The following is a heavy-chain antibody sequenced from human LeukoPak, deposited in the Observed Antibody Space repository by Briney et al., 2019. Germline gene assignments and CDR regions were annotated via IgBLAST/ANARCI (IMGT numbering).Heavy chain of an antibody. V-gene: IGHV1-2*02. CDR2: INPNNNGT. CDR1: GYTFTGYY. D-gene: IGHD6-13*01. Sequence: ASVKVSCKASGYTFTGYYIHWVRQAPGQGLEWMGWINPNNNGTNYAQNFQGRVTMTRDTSISTAYMEVSRLRSDDTAVYYCARVRIGQQLDKYYYYAMDVWGQGTTVTVSS. CDR3: ARVRIGQQLDKYYYYAMDV. J-gene: IGHJ6*02.